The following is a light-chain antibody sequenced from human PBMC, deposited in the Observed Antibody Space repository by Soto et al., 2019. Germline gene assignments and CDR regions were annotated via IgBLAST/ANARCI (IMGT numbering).Light chain of an antibody. CDR1: QSAGSY. J-gene: IGKJ5*01. Sequence: EIVLTQSPATLSLSPGEGATLSCRASQSAGSYLAWYQQKPGQAPRLLIYDTSNRATGIPARFSGSGSGTDFTLTISSLEPEDFAVYYCQQYDNSITFGQGTRLEIE. CDR3: QQYDNSIT. CDR2: DTS. V-gene: IGKV3-11*01.